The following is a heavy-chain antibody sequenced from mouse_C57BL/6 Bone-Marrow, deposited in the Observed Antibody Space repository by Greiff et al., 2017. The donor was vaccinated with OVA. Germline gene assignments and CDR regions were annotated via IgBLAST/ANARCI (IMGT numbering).Heavy chain of an antibody. J-gene: IGHJ2*01. CDR3: ARREPSDYGSSPLYY. D-gene: IGHD1-1*01. V-gene: IGHV1-59*01. Sequence: QVQLQQPGAELVRPGTSVKLSCKASGYTFTSYWMHWVKQRPGQGLEWIGVIDPSDSYTNYNQKFKGKATLTVDTSSSTAYMQLSSLTSEDSAVYYCARREPSDYGSSPLYYWGQGTTLTVSS. CDR1: GYTFTSYW. CDR2: IDPSDSYT.